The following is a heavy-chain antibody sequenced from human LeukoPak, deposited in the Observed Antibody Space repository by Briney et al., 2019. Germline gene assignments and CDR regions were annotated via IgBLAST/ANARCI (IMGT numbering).Heavy chain of an antibody. CDR1: GGSFSGYY. CDR2: INHSGST. Sequence: SETLSLTCAVYGGSFSGYYWSWIRQPPGKGLEWIGEINHSGSTNYNPSLKSRVTISVDTSKNQFSLKLSSVTAADTAVYYCARARIVGATREFDYWGQGTRVPVPS. J-gene: IGHJ4*02. CDR3: ARARIVGATREFDY. D-gene: IGHD1-26*01. V-gene: IGHV4-34*01.